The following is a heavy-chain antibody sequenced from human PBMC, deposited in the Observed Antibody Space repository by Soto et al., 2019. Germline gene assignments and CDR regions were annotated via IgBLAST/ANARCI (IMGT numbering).Heavy chain of an antibody. CDR2: ISGSGGSA. CDR1: GFTFSSYA. V-gene: IGHV3-23*01. Sequence: GGSLRLSCAASGFTFSSYAMRWVRHAPGKGLEWVSAISGSGGSAYYADSVKGRFTISRDNSKNTLYLQMNSLRAEDTAVYYCARAPMVLSRSYFDSWGQGTPVTVSS. D-gene: IGHD2-8*01. J-gene: IGHJ4*02. CDR3: ARAPMVLSRSYFDS.